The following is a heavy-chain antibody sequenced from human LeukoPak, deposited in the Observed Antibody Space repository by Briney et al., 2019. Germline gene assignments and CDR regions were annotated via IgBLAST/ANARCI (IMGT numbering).Heavy chain of an antibody. D-gene: IGHD5-12*01. CDR3: ARDSPQALAILHAFDI. V-gene: IGHV3-48*01. J-gene: IGHJ3*02. CDR2: ISSSSSTI. CDR1: GFTFSSCT. Sequence: PGGSLRLSCAASGFTFSSCTMNWVRQAPGKGLEWVSKISSSSSTIYYADSVKGRFTISRDNAKNSLYLQMNSLRAEDTAVYYCARDSPQALAILHAFDIWGHGTMVTVSS.